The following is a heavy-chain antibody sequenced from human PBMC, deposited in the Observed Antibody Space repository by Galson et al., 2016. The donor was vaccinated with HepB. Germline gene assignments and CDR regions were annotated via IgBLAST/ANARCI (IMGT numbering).Heavy chain of an antibody. J-gene: IGHJ4*02. CDR1: FTGQW. V-gene: IGHV1-46*04. CDR3: ARDGRGKAYDF. D-gene: IGHD1-1*01. Sequence: SVKVSCKVFTGQWMHWVRQAPGQGLEWVGFINPTGTITKYAQELEGRVTLTRDTSTNTGYMELSSLRFEDTAVYYCARDGRGKAYDFWGQGTLVTVSS. CDR2: INPTGTIT.